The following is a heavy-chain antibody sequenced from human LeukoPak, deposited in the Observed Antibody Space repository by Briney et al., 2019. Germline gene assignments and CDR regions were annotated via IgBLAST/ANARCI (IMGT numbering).Heavy chain of an antibody. Sequence: GGSLRLSCAASGFTFSNAWMSWVRQAPGKGLEWVGRIKSKTDGGTTDYAAPVKGRFTISRDDSKNTLYLQMNSLKTEDTAVYYCTTGPTKFYGSGSFSFLGYYYGMDVWGQGTTVTVSS. CDR2: IKSKTDGGTT. D-gene: IGHD3-10*01. CDR1: GFTFSNAW. V-gene: IGHV3-15*01. J-gene: IGHJ6*02. CDR3: TTGPTKFYGSGSFSFLGYYYGMDV.